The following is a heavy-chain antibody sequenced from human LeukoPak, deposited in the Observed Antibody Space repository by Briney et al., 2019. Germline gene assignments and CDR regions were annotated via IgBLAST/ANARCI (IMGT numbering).Heavy chain of an antibody. V-gene: IGHV4-59*01. Sequence: PSETLSLTCTVSGGSISGYYWSWIRQPPGKGLEWIGYIYYSGSTNYNPSLKSRVTISVDTPKNQFSLKLSSATAADTAVYYCARDSVGATFDYWGQGTLVTVSS. J-gene: IGHJ4*02. CDR2: IYYSGST. CDR1: GGSISGYY. D-gene: IGHD1-26*01. CDR3: ARDSVGATFDY.